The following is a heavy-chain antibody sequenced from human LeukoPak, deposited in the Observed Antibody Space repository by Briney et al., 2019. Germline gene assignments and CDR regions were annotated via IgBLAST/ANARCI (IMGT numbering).Heavy chain of an antibody. CDR2: IYHSGTT. Sequence: PSETLSLTCTVSGGSVSSANYYWSWIRQPPGKGLEWIGYIYHSGTTNYNPSLKSRVTISVDTSNNRFSLKVSSVTAADAAVYYCARRRLGEFDYWGQGTLVTVSS. D-gene: IGHD3-16*01. CDR3: ARRRLGEFDY. V-gene: IGHV4-61*01. CDR1: GGSVSSANYY. J-gene: IGHJ4*02.